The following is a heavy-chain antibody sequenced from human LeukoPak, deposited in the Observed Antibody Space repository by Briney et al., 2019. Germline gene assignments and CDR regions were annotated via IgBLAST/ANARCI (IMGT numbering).Heavy chain of an antibody. V-gene: IGHV3-23*01. Sequence: PGGSLRLSCAASGFTFSSYAMSWVRQAPGKGLEWVSAISGSGGSTYYADSVKGRFTISRDNSKNTLYLQMNSLRAEDTAVYYCAAYQRSYSSGWYYGLGILDDAFDIWGQGTMVTVSS. D-gene: IGHD6-19*01. CDR3: AAYQRSYSSGWYYGLGILDDAFDI. CDR2: ISGSGGST. CDR1: GFTFSSYA. J-gene: IGHJ3*02.